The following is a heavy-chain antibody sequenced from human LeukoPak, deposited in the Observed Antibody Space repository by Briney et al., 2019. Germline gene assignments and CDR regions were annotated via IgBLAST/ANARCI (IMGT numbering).Heavy chain of an antibody. CDR3: ARDPGRSGGSCYSDY. Sequence: GGSLRLSCAASGFTFSDYYMSWIRQAPGKGLEWVSYISSSRSYTNYADSVKGRFTISRDNAKNSPYLQMNSLRAEDTAVYYCARDPGRSGGSCYSDYWGQGTLVTVSS. CDR1: GFTFSDYY. J-gene: IGHJ4*02. CDR2: ISSSRSYT. D-gene: IGHD2-15*01. V-gene: IGHV3-11*05.